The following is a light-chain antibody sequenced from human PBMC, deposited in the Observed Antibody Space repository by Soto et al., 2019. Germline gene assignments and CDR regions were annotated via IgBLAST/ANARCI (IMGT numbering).Light chain of an antibody. Sequence: AIQMTQSPSSLSASVGDRVTLTCRASQDIRNDLGWYQQKPGMAPRFLIYAASNLQSGVPSRFSGSGSGTDFTLTISSLQPEDFATYYCVQHYNCPPTVGQGTKVDIK. V-gene: IGKV1-6*01. CDR1: QDIRND. J-gene: IGKJ1*01. CDR2: AAS. CDR3: VQHYNCPPT.